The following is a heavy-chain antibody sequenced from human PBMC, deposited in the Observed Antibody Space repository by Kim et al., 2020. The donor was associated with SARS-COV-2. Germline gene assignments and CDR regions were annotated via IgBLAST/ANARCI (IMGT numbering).Heavy chain of an antibody. CDR1: GGSMSSYY. J-gene: IGHJ6*03. Sequence: SETLSLTCSVSGGSMSSYYWSWIRQPPGKGLEWIGQIYYSGSTNYNPSLKSRVNISLDTPKKQSSLKLSSVTAADTAVYYCARGFWSGRYYYDYMDVWGKGTTVTVSS. D-gene: IGHD3-3*01. V-gene: IGHV4-59*01. CDR3: ARGFWSGRYYYDYMDV. CDR2: IYYSGST.